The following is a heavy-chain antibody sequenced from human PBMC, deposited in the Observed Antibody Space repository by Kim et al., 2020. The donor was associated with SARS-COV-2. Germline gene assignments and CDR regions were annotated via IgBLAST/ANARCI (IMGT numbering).Heavy chain of an antibody. V-gene: IGHV3-74*01. J-gene: IGHJ6*02. D-gene: IGHD3-16*01. Sequence: GGSLRLSCAASGFTFSSNWKDWVRQAPGKGLVWVSRINNDGSGTSYAASVKGRFTISRANAKNTLYLQMSSLRAEDTAVYYCARPGGDGWGQGTTVTVSS. CDR1: GFTFSSNW. CDR3: ARPGGDG. CDR2: INNDGSGT.